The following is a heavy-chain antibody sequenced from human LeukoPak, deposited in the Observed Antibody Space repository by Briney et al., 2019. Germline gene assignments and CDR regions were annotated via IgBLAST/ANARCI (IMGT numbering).Heavy chain of an antibody. CDR1: GYTFSSYG. CDR2: ISAYNGNT. V-gene: IGHV1-18*01. J-gene: IGHJ4*02. CDR3: ARDESRGPYYFDN. Sequence: ASVKVSCKASGYTFSSYGISWVRQVPGQGLEWMGWISAYNGNTKYTQNLQGRVTLTTDTSTSTAYMELRSLRSDDTAVYYCARDESRGPYYFDNWGQGTLVTVSS.